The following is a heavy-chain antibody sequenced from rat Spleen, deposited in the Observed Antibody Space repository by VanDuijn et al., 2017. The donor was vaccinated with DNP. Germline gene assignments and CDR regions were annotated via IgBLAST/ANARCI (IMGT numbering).Heavy chain of an antibody. J-gene: IGHJ2*01. Sequence: EVQVVESGGGLVQPGRSLKLSCAASGFTFSNYGMAWVRQAPTKGLEWVASISTGVGNTYYRDSVEGRFTISRDNAKNTQYLQLDSLRSEDTATYYCTTDIDYFHYWGQGVMVTVSS. CDR2: ISTGVGNT. CDR3: TTDIDYFHY. V-gene: IGHV5S13*01. CDR1: GFTFSNYG.